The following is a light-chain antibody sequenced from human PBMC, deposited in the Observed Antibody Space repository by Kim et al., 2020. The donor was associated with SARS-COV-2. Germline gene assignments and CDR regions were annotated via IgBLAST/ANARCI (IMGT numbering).Light chain of an antibody. CDR2: GNK. Sequence: QSVLTQPPALSGAPGQTVSISCTGTSSNIGAGYEVHWYRQLPGTAPKLLMYGNKYRPSGVPDRFSGSRSGASATLVITGLQAEDEADYYCQSYDYNRGGSVMFGGGTKVTVL. CDR1: SSNIGAGYE. J-gene: IGLJ3*02. V-gene: IGLV1-40*01. CDR3: QSYDYNRGGSVM.